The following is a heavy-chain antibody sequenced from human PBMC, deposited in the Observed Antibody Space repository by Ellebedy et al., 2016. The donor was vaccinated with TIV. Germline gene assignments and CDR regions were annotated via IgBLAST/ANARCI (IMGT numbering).Heavy chain of an antibody. D-gene: IGHD3-9*01. Sequence: GESLKISCAASGFTFSTYWMHWVRQAPGKGLVWVSRISPDGSDTTYAESVKGRFTISRDNAKNTLYLQMSSLRAEDTAVYYCASDILTGNDAFDTWGQGTMVTVSS. CDR2: ISPDGSDT. J-gene: IGHJ3*02. CDR3: ASDILTGNDAFDT. CDR1: GFTFSTYW. V-gene: IGHV3-74*01.